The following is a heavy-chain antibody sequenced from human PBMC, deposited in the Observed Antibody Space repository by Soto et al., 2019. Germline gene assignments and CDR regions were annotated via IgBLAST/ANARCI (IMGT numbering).Heavy chain of an antibody. V-gene: IGHV3-15*07. CDR1: GFTFSNTW. CDR3: TADTYTSTRQRHDH. Sequence: GGSLRLSCAASGFTFSNTWMNWGRQAPGKGLEWVGRIISRSNGGTADYAAPVKGRFTISRDDSENTLYLQMHSLQTEDTAVYYCTADTYTSTRQRHDHWGLGTLVTVSS. D-gene: IGHD4-4*01. J-gene: IGHJ5*02. CDR2: IISRSNGGTA.